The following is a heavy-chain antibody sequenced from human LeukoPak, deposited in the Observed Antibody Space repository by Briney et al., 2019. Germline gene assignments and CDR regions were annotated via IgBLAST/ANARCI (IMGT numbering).Heavy chain of an antibody. J-gene: IGHJ4*02. D-gene: IGHD1-26*01. V-gene: IGHV5-10-1*01. CDR3: ARHDSGSYSVFDY. CDR2: IDPSDSYI. Sequence: GESLKISCKGSGYSFTSYWVSWVRQMPGKGLEWMGTIDPSDSYINYSPSLQGHVTVSADRSIMNAYLQWSSLKASDSAMYYCARHDSGSYSVFDYWGQGILVTVSS. CDR1: GYSFTSYW.